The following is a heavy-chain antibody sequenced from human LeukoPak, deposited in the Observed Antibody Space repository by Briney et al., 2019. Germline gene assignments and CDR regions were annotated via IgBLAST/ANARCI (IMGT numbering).Heavy chain of an antibody. CDR1: GFTFSSYA. CDR3: ATLYGSARGAFDS. Sequence: GGSLRLSCAASGFTFSSYAMSWVRQAPGKGLEWVSATSGSGGSTYYADSVKGRFTISRDNSKNTLYLQMNSLRAEDTAVYYCATLYGSARGAFDSWGQGTLVTVSS. CDR2: TSGSGGST. D-gene: IGHD3-10*01. V-gene: IGHV3-23*01. J-gene: IGHJ4*02.